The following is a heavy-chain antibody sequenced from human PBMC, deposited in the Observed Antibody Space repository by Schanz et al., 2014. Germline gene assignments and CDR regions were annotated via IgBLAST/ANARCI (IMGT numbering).Heavy chain of an antibody. CDR3: AKARRKSNCSGGRCFHYSYYGMDV. CDR2: ISGSGGST. Sequence: EVQLLESGGGLVRPGGSLRLSCAASGFTFSSYAMSWVRQAPGKGLEWVSGISGSGGSTYYADSVKGRFTISRDNAKNSLYLQMNSLRAEDTAVYYCAKARRKSNCSGGRCFHYSYYGMDVWGQGTTVTVSS. CDR1: GFTFSSYA. D-gene: IGHD2-15*01. J-gene: IGHJ6*02. V-gene: IGHV3-23*01.